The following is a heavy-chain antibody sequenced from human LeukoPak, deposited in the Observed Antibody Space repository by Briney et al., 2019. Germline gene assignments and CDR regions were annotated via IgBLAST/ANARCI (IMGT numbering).Heavy chain of an antibody. CDR2: IWYSGDT. Sequence: PSETLSLTCTVSGGSISSSSWNWVRQDPGKRLEWIGFIWYSGDTDYNPSLRSRVTISVDTSKNQFSLKLNSVTAADTAVYYCARDDHSPHYHYAMGVWGQGITVTVSS. J-gene: IGHJ6*02. CDR3: ARDDHSPHYHYAMGV. V-gene: IGHV4-59*01. D-gene: IGHD4-11*01. CDR1: GGSISSSS.